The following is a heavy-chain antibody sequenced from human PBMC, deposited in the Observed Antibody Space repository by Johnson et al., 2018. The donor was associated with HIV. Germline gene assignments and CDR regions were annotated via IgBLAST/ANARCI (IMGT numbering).Heavy chain of an antibody. D-gene: IGHD3-3*01. V-gene: IGHV3-11*01. CDR2: ITGSGTTI. CDR3: ASPNFWSGQSLTESFDI. J-gene: IGHJ3*02. Sequence: VQLVELGGGVVRPGGSLRLSCAASGFIFSDYYMNWIRQAPGKGLEWVSYITGSGTTIYYADSVRGRFTISRDNAKNSLYLQMDSLKTDDTAVYHCASPNFWSGQSLTESFDIWGRGTMVTVSS. CDR1: GFIFSDYY.